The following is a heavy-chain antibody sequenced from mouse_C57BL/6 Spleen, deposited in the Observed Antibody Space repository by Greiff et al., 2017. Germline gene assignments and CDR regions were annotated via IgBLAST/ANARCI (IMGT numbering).Heavy chain of an antibody. CDR3: ARHRVPHYGSDYYAMDY. CDR2: ISNGGEST. J-gene: IGHJ4*01. D-gene: IGHD1-1*01. Sequence: EVQVVESGGGLVQPGGSLKLSCAASGFTFSDYYMYWVRQTPEKRLEWVAYISNGGESTYYPDTVKGRFTISRDNAKNTLYLQMSRLKAEDTAMYYCARHRVPHYGSDYYAMDYWGQGTSVTVSS. V-gene: IGHV5-12*01. CDR1: GFTFSDYY.